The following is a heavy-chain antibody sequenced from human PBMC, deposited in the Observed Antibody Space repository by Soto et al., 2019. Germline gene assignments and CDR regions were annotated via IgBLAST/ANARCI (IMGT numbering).Heavy chain of an antibody. Sequence: VGSLRLSCAASGFTFSDYYMSWIRQAPGKGLEWVSYISSSSSYTNYADSVKGRFTISRDNAKNSLYLQMNSLRAEDTAVYYCARDEYYYDSSGPFDYWGQGTLVTVSP. V-gene: IGHV3-11*05. J-gene: IGHJ4*02. D-gene: IGHD3-22*01. CDR1: GFTFSDYY. CDR3: ARDEYYYDSSGPFDY. CDR2: ISSSSSYT.